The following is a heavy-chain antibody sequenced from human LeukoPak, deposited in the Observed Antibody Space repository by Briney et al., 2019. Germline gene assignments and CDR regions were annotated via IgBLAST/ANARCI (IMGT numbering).Heavy chain of an antibody. D-gene: IGHD7-27*01. V-gene: IGHV4-59*12. CDR3: ARGVGRTGDRAQPLFDY. CDR2: IHYSGST. J-gene: IGHJ4*02. CDR1: VGSLISYY. Sequence: SQTLCLTCAVSVGSLISYYSSWMPEPPGKGLEGVGDIHYSGSTNYNPSLKSRAIISVDTSKNQLSLNLSSVPAADTAVYCCARGVGRTGDRAQPLFDYWGQGTLVRVSS.